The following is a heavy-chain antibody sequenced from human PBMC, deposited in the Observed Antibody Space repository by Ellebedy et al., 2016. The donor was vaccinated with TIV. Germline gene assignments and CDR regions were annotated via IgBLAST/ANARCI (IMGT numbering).Heavy chain of an antibody. CDR3: ARGYYGSYGMDV. D-gene: IGHD4-17*01. CDR1: GFTFNIYS. V-gene: IGHV3-48*02. CDR2: ISSSSSTI. Sequence: PGGSLRLSCAASGFTFNIYSMNWVRQALGKGLEWVSYISSSSSTIYYADSVKGRFTISRDNAKNSLYVQMNSLRDEDTAVYYCARGYYGSYGMDVWGQGTTVTVS. J-gene: IGHJ6*02.